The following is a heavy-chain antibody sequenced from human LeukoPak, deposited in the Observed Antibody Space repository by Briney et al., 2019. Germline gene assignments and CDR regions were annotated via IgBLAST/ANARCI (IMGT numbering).Heavy chain of an antibody. CDR1: GGTFSSYA. J-gene: IGHJ5*02. V-gene: IGHV1-69*04. CDR3: ARDIGYCSGGSCYVPFDP. CDR2: IIPILGIA. Sequence: SVKVSCKASGGTFSSYAISWVRQAPGQGPEWMGRIIPILGIANYAQKFQGRVTITADKSTSTAYMELSSLRSEDTAVYYCARDIGYCSGGSCYVPFDPWGQGTLVTVSS. D-gene: IGHD2-15*01.